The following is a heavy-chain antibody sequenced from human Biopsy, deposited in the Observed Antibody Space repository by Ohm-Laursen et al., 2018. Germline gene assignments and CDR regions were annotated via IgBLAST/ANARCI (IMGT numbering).Heavy chain of an antibody. CDR3: ARTPRDSFWSGSYKRGLWFDP. Sequence: SDTLSLTCSVSSGYIISYYWTWIRQPPGKGLEWIGHVYNGGITNYNPSLKSRVTISKDTSKNQFSLQVNSVTAADTAVYYCARTPRDSFWSGSYKRGLWFDPWGQGTLVIVSS. V-gene: IGHV4-59*07. CDR2: VYNGGIT. CDR1: SGYIISYY. D-gene: IGHD3-3*01. J-gene: IGHJ5*02.